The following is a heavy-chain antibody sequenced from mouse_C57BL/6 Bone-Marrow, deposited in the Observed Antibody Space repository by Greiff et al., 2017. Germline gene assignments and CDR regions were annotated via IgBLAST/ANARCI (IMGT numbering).Heavy chain of an antibody. Sequence: VQLQQSGAELVRPGASVTLSCKASGYTFTDYEMHWVKQTPVHGLEWIGAIDPETGGTAYNQKCKGKAILTADKSSSTAYMELRSLTSEDSAVYYCTSDGDYWGQGTTLTVSS. J-gene: IGHJ2*01. CDR1: GYTFTDYE. CDR3: TSDGDY. CDR2: IDPETGGT. V-gene: IGHV1-15*01.